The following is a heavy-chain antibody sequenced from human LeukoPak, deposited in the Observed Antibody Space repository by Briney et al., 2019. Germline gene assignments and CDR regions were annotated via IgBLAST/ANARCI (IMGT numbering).Heavy chain of an antibody. D-gene: IGHD3-3*01. V-gene: IGHV4-59*01. CDR3: ARMYYDFWSGSTPTYYYYYMDV. CDR1: GGSISSYY. J-gene: IGHJ6*03. CDR2: SYYSGST. Sequence: SETLSLTCTVSGGSISSYYWSWIRQPPGKGLEWMWYSYYSGSTNYNPSLTSRVTISVDTSKNKFSLKLSSVTAADTALYYCARMYYDFWSGSTPTYYYYYMDVWGKGTTVTVSS.